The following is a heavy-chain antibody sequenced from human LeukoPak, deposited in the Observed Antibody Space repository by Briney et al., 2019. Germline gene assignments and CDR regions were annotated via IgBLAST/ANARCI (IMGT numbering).Heavy chain of an antibody. V-gene: IGHV3-33*08. CDR2: ISSDGRTT. Sequence: GRSLRLSCAGSGFTFSSYGIHWVRQAPGKGLEWVAVISSDGRTTYYADSVKGRFTISRDNSKNTLYLQMNSLRAEDTAVYYCAREGFGGYNAFDIWGQGTMVTVSS. D-gene: IGHD3-10*01. J-gene: IGHJ3*02. CDR1: GFTFSSYG. CDR3: AREGFGGYNAFDI.